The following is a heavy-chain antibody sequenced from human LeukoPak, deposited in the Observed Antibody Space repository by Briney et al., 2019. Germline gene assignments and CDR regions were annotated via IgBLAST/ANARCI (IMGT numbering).Heavy chain of an antibody. V-gene: IGHV3-21*01. CDR3: AKVPIAAAGIDYFDY. CDR1: GFTFSSYS. D-gene: IGHD6-13*01. CDR2: ISSSSSYI. J-gene: IGHJ4*02. Sequence: PGGSLRLSCAASGFTFSSYSMNWVRQAPGKGLEWVSSISSSSSYIYYADSVKGRFTISRDNAKNSLYLQMNSLRAEDTAVYYCAKVPIAAAGIDYFDYWGQGTLVTVSS.